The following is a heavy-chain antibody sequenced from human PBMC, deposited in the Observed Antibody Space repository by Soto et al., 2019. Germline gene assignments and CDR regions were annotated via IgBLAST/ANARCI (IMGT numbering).Heavy chain of an antibody. CDR2: IGGSGGST. Sequence: GGSLLISCAASVFTFSIYAMSWVRQAPGKGLDWVSTIGGSGGSTYYADSVKGRFTISRDNSKNTLYLQMNSLRAEDTAVYHCAKGGIPARFDYWGQGIMVTVSS. J-gene: IGHJ4*02. CDR3: AKGGIPARFDY. CDR1: VFTFSIYA. V-gene: IGHV3-23*01. D-gene: IGHD2-21*01.